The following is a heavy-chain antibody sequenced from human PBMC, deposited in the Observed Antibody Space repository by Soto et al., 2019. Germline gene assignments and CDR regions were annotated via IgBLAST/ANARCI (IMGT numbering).Heavy chain of an antibody. CDR1: GGSISSYY. J-gene: IGHJ6*02. D-gene: IGHD6-13*01. CDR2: IYYSGST. V-gene: IGHV4-59*01. Sequence: LSLTCTVSGGSISSYYWSWIRQPPGKGLEWIGYIYYSGSTNYNPSLKSRVTISVDTSKNQFSLKLSSVTAADTAVYYCARTEGYSSSWYSYYYYGMDVWGQGTTVTVS. CDR3: ARTEGYSSSWYSYYYYGMDV.